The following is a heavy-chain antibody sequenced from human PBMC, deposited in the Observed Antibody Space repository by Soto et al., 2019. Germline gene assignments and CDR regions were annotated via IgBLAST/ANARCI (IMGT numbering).Heavy chain of an antibody. J-gene: IGHJ4*02. CDR1: GFTFSSYS. D-gene: IGHD2-2*01. CDR3: HVVVPAATGTSDY. V-gene: IGHV3-21*01. Sequence: EVQLVESGGGLVKPGGSLRLSCAASGFTFSSYSMNWVRQAPGKGLEWVSSISSSSSYIYYADSVKGRFTISRDNAKNSLYLQMNSLRAEYTAVYYCHVVVPAATGTSDYWGQGTLVTVSS. CDR2: ISSSSSYI.